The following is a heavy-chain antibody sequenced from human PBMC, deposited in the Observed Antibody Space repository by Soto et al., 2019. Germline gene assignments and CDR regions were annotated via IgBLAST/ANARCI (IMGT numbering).Heavy chain of an antibody. CDR2: ISGSGGST. Sequence: EVQLLESGGGLVQPGGSLRLSCAASGFTFSSYAMSWVRQAPGKGLEWVSAISGSGGSTYYADSVKGRFTISRDNSKNTLYLQMYSLRAEDTAVYYCAKDRYYDILTGYSDYWGQGTLVTVSS. J-gene: IGHJ4*02. CDR3: AKDRYYDILTGYSDY. V-gene: IGHV3-23*01. D-gene: IGHD3-9*01. CDR1: GFTFSSYA.